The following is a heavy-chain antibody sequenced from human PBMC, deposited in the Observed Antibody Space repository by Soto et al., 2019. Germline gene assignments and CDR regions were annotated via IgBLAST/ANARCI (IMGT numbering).Heavy chain of an antibody. CDR2: ISSAVNT. J-gene: IGHJ4*02. D-gene: IGHD6-6*01. Sequence: GGSLRLPCAGSGFTFSNYAMSWVRQAPGKGLEWVSAISSAVNTYYADSVEGRFTISRDNSKNTLSLQMNSLRAEDTAVYYCAKQVRDGTSSPYYFDYWGQGTLVTVSS. V-gene: IGHV3-23*01. CDR3: AKQVRDGTSSPYYFDY. CDR1: GFTFSNYA.